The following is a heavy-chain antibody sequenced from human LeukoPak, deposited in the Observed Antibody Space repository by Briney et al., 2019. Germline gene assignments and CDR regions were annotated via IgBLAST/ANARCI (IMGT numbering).Heavy chain of an antibody. Sequence: GGSLRLSCAASGFTFSSYSMNWVRQAPGKGLEWVSAISVSGNTYHADSVKGRFTISRDNSKNTLYLQMNSLRAEDTAVYYCARRAGAYSHPYDYWGQGTLVTVSS. D-gene: IGHD4/OR15-4a*01. CDR3: ARRAGAYSHPYDY. V-gene: IGHV3-53*01. CDR2: ISVSGNT. J-gene: IGHJ4*02. CDR1: GFTFSSYS.